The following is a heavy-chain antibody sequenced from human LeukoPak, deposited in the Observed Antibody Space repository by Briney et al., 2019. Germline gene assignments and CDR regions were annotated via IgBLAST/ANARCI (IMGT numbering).Heavy chain of an antibody. V-gene: IGHV3-30*18. CDR2: ISYDGSNK. CDR1: GFTFSSYG. J-gene: IGHJ5*02. CDR3: AKDWLHIAVAATS. D-gene: IGHD6-19*01. Sequence: PGGSLRLSCAASGFTFSSYGMHWVRQAPGKGLEWVAVISYDGSNKYYADSVKGRFTISRDNSKNTLYLQMNSLRAEDTAVYYCAKDWLHIAVAATSWGQGTLVTVSS.